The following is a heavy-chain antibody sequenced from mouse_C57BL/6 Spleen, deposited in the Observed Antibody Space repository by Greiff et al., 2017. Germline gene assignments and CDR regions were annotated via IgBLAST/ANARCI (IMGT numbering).Heavy chain of an antibody. D-gene: IGHD2-2*01. CDR3: ARYGYAWYFDV. J-gene: IGHJ1*03. CDR2: ISYSGST. V-gene: IGHV3-1*01. Sequence: EVHLVESGPGMVKPSQSLSLTCTVTGYSITSGYDWHWIRHFPGNKLEWMGYISYSGSTNYNPSLKSRISITHDTSKNHFFLKLNSVTTEDTATYYCARYGYAWYFDVWGTGTTVTVSS. CDR1: GYSITSGYD.